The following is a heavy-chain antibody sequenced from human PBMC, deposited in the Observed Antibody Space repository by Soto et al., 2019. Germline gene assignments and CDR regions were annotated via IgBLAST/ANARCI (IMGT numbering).Heavy chain of an antibody. D-gene: IGHD3-22*01. CDR2: ISYDGSNK. CDR3: AKDREGYYYDISGYYYGFDY. J-gene: IGHJ4*02. V-gene: IGHV3-30*18. Sequence: QVQLVESGGGVVQPGRSLRLSCAASGFSFSTYGMHWVRQAPGKGLEWVAVISYDGSNKYHTDSVKGRFTISRDNSKNTLYLQMNSLRAEDTAVYYCAKDREGYYYDISGYYYGFDYWGQGTLVTVSS. CDR1: GFSFSTYG.